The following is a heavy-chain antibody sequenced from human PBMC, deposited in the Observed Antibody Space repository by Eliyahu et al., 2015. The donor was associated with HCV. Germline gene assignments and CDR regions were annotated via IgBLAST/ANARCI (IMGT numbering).Heavy chain of an antibody. Sequence: EVQLLESGGGLAQPGGSLRLSCATSGFTFSSYVVGWLRQAPGKGLEWVADMSXSGDSIHYADSVQGRFTISRDNSKNTVYLQMNSLRVDDTALYYCAKDRGSGGWFGAFDSWGQGTLVTVSS. CDR3: AKDRGSGGWFGAFDS. J-gene: IGHJ4*02. D-gene: IGHD6-19*01. CDR1: GFTFSSYV. V-gene: IGHV3-23*01. CDR2: MSXSGDSI.